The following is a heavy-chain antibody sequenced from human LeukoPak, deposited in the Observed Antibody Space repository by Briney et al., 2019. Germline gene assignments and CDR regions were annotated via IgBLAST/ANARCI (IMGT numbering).Heavy chain of an antibody. CDR1: GYTFSNYG. D-gene: IGHD3-9*01. CDR3: ARVDLLTGYYFFDY. CDR2: IRGDNGNT. J-gene: IGHJ4*02. Sequence: ASVKVSCKASGYTFSNYGISWVRQAPGQGLEWVGWIRGDNGNTNYAQKLQGRVTMATDTSTSTAYMELRSLGSDETAVYYCARVDLLTGYYFFDYWGQGTLVTVSS. V-gene: IGHV1-18*01.